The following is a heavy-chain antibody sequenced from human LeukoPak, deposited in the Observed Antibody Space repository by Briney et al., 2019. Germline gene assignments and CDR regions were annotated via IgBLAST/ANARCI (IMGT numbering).Heavy chain of an antibody. CDR3: AREGYYYGMDV. V-gene: IGHV4-59*01. CDR2: IYYSGST. CDR1: GGSISSYY. Sequence: SETLSLTCTVSGGSISSYYWSWIRQPPGKGLEWIGYIYYSGSTNYNPSLKSRVTISVDTSKNQFSLKLSSVTAADTAVYYCAREGYYYGMDVWGQGTTVTVSS. J-gene: IGHJ6*02.